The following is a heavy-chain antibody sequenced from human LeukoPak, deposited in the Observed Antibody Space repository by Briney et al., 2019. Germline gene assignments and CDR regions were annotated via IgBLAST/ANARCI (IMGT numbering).Heavy chain of an antibody. V-gene: IGHV3-30*18. CDR3: AKSRGVGATVHFDY. CDR2: ISYDGSNK. Sequence: PGGSLRLSCAASGFTFSSYGMHWVRQAPGKGLEWVAVISYDGSNKYYADSVKGRFTISRDNSKNTLYLQMNSLRAEDTAVYYCAKSRGVGATVHFDYWGQGTLVTVSS. CDR1: GFTFSSYG. D-gene: IGHD1-26*01. J-gene: IGHJ4*02.